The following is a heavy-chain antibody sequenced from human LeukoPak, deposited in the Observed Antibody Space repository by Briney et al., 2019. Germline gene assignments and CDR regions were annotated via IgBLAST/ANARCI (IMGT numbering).Heavy chain of an antibody. CDR1: GFTFSSYA. Sequence: GGSLRLSCAASGFTFSSYAMHWVRQAPGKGLEWVAVISYDGSKKYYADSVKGRFTISRDNSKNTLYLQMNSLRAEDTAVYYCARNVYYYDSSGYYPYYFGYWGQGTLVTVSS. J-gene: IGHJ4*02. CDR2: ISYDGSKK. CDR3: ARNVYYYDSSGYYPYYFGY. D-gene: IGHD3-22*01. V-gene: IGHV3-30-3*01.